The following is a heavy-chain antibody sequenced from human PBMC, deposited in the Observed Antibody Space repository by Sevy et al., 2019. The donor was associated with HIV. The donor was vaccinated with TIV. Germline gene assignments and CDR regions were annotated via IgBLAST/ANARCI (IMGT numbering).Heavy chain of an antibody. Sequence: GGSLRLSCAASGFTFSSYAMSWVRQAPGKGLEWVSAISGSGGSTYYADSVKGRFTISRANSKNTLYLQMNSLRAEDTAVYYCAKDLHCSSTSCSNFDYWGQGTLVTVSS. J-gene: IGHJ4*02. V-gene: IGHV3-23*01. CDR1: GFTFSSYA. CDR2: ISGSGGST. CDR3: AKDLHCSSTSCSNFDY. D-gene: IGHD2-2*01.